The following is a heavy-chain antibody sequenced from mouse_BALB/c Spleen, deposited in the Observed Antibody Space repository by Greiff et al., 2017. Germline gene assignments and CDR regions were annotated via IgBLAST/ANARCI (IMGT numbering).Heavy chain of an antibody. CDR3: ARVYYDYDPLDY. Sequence: EVKLVESGGDLVKPGGSLKLSCAASGFTFSSYGMSWVRQTPDKRLEWVATISSGGSYTYYPDSVKGRFTISRDNAKNTLYLQMSSLKSEDTAMYYCARVYYDYDPLDYWGQGTTLTVSS. D-gene: IGHD2-4*01. J-gene: IGHJ2*01. V-gene: IGHV5-6*01. CDR1: GFTFSSYG. CDR2: ISSGGSYT.